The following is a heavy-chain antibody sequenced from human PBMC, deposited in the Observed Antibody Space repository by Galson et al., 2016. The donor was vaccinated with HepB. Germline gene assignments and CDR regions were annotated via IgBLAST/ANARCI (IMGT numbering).Heavy chain of an antibody. J-gene: IGHJ4*02. V-gene: IGHV3-30*03. Sequence: SLRLSCAASGFTFASYAMHWVRQAPGKGLEWVALISYAGSNKYYADSVKGRFTISRDKSKNTLYLEMNSLRAEDTAVYFCARYSSKRYAFDSWGQGTLVTVSS. D-gene: IGHD6-13*01. CDR3: ARYSSKRYAFDS. CDR2: ISYAGSNK. CDR1: GFTFASYA.